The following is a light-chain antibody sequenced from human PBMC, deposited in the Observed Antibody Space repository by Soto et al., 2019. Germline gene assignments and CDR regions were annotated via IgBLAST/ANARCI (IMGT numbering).Light chain of an antibody. CDR3: QTWGTGIRV. J-gene: IGLJ1*01. V-gene: IGLV4-69*01. Sequence: QPVLTQSPSACASLVASVKLTCTLSSGHSSYAIAWHQQQPEKGPRYLMKLNSDGSHSKGDGIPDRFSGSSSGAERYLTISSLQSEDEADYYCQTWGTGIRVFGTGTKLTVL. CDR1: SGHSSYA. CDR2: LNSDGSH.